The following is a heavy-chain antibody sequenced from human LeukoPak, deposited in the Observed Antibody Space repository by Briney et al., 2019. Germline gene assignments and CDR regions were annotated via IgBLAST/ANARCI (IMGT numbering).Heavy chain of an antibody. D-gene: IGHD2-2*01. CDR1: GFTFSSSW. CDR2: IIQDGSAQ. CDR3: AIDLFSCSSTSCYVY. V-gene: IGHV3-7*01. J-gene: IGHJ4*02. Sequence: GGSLRLSCAASGFTFSSSWMSWVRQAPGKGLEWVANIIQDGSAQYYVDSVKGRFTISRDNADNSLYLQMNSLRAEDTAVYYCAIDLFSCSSTSCYVYWSRGTLVTVSS.